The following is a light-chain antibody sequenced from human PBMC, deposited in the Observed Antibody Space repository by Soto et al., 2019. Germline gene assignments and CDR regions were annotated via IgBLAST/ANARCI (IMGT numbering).Light chain of an antibody. J-gene: IGKJ4*01. CDR1: QSVSSN. V-gene: IGKV3-15*01. CDR3: QQYDNWPLT. CDR2: GAS. Sequence: DIVMTQSPATLPVSPGERATLSCRASQSVSSNLAWYQQKPGQAPRFLIYGASTRATGIPARFSGSGSGTEFTLTISSLQYEDFEVYYCQQYDNWPLTLGGGTKVDIK.